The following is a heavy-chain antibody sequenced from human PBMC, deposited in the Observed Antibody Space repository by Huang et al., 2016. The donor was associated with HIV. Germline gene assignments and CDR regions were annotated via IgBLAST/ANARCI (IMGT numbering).Heavy chain of an antibody. CDR3: VRDPRIQSWLNYFDY. V-gene: IGHV3-74*01. D-gene: IGHD3-22*01. Sequence: EVQLVESGGGLVQPGGSLRLSCAASGFTFSSYWMHWVRQAPGKGRVWGSRINSDGSRSGYADSVKGRFTISRDNAKNTLYLQMNSLRAEDTAVYYCVRDPRIQSWLNYFDYWGQGTLVSVSS. J-gene: IGHJ4*02. CDR1: GFTFSSYW. CDR2: INSDGSRS.